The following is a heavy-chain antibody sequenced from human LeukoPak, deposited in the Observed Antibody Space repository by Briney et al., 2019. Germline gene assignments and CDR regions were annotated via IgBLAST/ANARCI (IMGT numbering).Heavy chain of an antibody. V-gene: IGHV3-33*08. D-gene: IGHD3-9*01. CDR3: ARWGSGYYNLDY. Sequence: GGSLRLSCAASGFTFSTYTMNWVRQAPGKGLEWVAIIWYDGSNKYYADSVKGRFTISRDNSKNTLYLQMNSLRAEDTAVYYCARWGSGYYNLDYWGQGTLVTVSS. J-gene: IGHJ4*02. CDR2: IWYDGSNK. CDR1: GFTFSTYT.